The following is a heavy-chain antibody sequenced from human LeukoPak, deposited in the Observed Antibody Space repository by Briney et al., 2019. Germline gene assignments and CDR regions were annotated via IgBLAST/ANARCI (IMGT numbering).Heavy chain of an antibody. Sequence: GASVKVSCKASGYTFPTYDINWVRQATGQGLEWMGWMNPNSGNTGYAQKFQGRVSITRDTSISTAYMELSSLRSEDTAVYYCARSYHDFWSAYRTFDYWGQGTLVTVSS. V-gene: IGHV1-8*03. J-gene: IGHJ4*02. CDR3: ARSYHDFWSAYRTFDY. CDR2: MNPNSGNT. D-gene: IGHD3-3*01. CDR1: GYTFPTYD.